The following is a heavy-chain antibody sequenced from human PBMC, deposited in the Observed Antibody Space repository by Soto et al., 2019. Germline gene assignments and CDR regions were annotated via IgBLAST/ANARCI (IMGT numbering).Heavy chain of an antibody. J-gene: IGHJ4*02. D-gene: IGHD3-3*01. V-gene: IGHV3-73*01. CDR1: GFTFSGSA. CDR3: TSPDDFWSGSPPRGQY. Sequence: GGSLRLSCAASGFTFSGSAMHWVRQASGKGLEWVGRIRSKANSYATAYAASVKGRFTISRDDSKNTAYLQMNSLKTEDTAVYYCTSPDDFWSGSPPRGQYWGQGTLVTVSS. CDR2: IRSKANSYAT.